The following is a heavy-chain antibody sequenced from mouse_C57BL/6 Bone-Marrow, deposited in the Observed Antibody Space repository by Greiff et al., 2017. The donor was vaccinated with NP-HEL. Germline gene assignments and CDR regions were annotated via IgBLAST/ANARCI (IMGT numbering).Heavy chain of an antibody. J-gene: IGHJ3*01. CDR2: IYPRSGNT. D-gene: IGHD2-12*01. CDR1: GYTFTSYG. CDR3: ARKGELYLPWFAY. V-gene: IGHV1-81*01. Sequence: QVQLQQSGAELARPGASVKLSCKASGYTFTSYGISWVKQRTGQGLEWIGEIYPRSGNTYYNEKFEGKATLTADKSSSTAYMELRSLTSEDSAVYFCARKGELYLPWFAYWGQGTLVTVSA.